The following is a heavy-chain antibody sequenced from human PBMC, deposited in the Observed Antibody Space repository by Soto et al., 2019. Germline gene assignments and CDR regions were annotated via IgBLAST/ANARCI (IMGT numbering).Heavy chain of an antibody. CDR1: GFTFSSYG. V-gene: IGHV3-30*18. J-gene: IGHJ4*02. D-gene: IGHD3-10*01. CDR3: AKVTSLRAPFDY. CDR2: ISYDGSNK. Sequence: PGGSLRLSCAASGFTFSSYGMHWVRQAPGKGLEWVAVISYDGSNKYYADSVKGRFTISRDNSKNTLYLQMNSLRAEDTAVYYCAKVTSLRAPFDYWGQGTLVTVSS.